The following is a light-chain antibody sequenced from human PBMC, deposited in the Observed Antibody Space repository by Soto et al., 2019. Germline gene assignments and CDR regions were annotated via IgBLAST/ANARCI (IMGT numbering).Light chain of an antibody. CDR1: QSVSGAN. Sequence: EIVLTQSPGTLSLSPGERATLSCRASQSVSGANFAWYQQKPGQAPRLLIYGASSRATGIPDRFSGSGSGTVFTLTINILEPDDVAPYVCKEYTTSAWTFAQGTKLDIK. CDR3: KEYTTSAWT. CDR2: GAS. V-gene: IGKV3-20*01. J-gene: IGKJ1*01.